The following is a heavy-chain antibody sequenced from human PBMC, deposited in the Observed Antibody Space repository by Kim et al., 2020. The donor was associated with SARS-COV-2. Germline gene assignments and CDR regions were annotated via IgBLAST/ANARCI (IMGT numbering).Heavy chain of an antibody. CDR1: GFSLRSYW. CDR2: IRSDGTNT. CDR3: ARGGCSATSCLDY. D-gene: IGHD2-2*01. Sequence: GGSLRLYCAASGFSLRSYWMHWVRQAPGKGLVWVSYIRSDGTNTDYADYVKGRFTISKDNAKNTLYLQMNSLSTDDTALYYCARGGCSATSCLDYWGQGILVTVSS. J-gene: IGHJ4*02. V-gene: IGHV3-74*01.